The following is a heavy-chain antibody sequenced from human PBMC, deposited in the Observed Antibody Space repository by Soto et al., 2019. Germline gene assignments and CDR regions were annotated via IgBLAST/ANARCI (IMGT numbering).Heavy chain of an antibody. V-gene: IGHV4-4*07. CDR2: IYTSGST. CDR3: ARGGIQLSYAFDY. J-gene: IGHJ4*02. D-gene: IGHD5-18*01. CDR1: GTSVSNYY. Sequence: SETLSLTCSVSGTSVSNYYWSWIRQPAGKGLEHIGRIYTSGSTSYNPSLKSRVTMSMDTSQTQIYLNLTSVTAADTAVYYCARGGIQLSYAFDYWGQGTLVTVSS.